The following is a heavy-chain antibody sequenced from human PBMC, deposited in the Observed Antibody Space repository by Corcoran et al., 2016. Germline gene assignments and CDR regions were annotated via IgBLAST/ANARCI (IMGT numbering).Heavy chain of an antibody. CDR2: FYYGGST. V-gene: IGHV4-39*07. D-gene: IGHD1-26*01. CDR1: GGSISSTTYY. J-gene: IGHJ2*01. Sequence: QLQLQESGPGLVKPSETLSLTCTVSGGSISSTTYYWGWIRQPPGKGLEWIGSFYYGGSTDYNPSLKNRVTISVDTSNNQFSLKLSSVTAEDTALYYGARGWREFDLWGRGTLFTVSS. CDR3: ARGWREFDL.